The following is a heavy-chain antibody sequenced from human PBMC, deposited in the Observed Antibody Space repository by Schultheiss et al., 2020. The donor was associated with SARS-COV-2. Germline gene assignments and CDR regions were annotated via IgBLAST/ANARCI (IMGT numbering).Heavy chain of an antibody. Sequence: GSLRLSCAASGFTFSSYAMHWVRQAPGKGLEWVAVISYDGSNKYYADSVKGRFTISRDNSKNTLYLQMNSLRAEDTAVYYCARASDTRGYYGMDVWGQGTTVTVSS. D-gene: IGHD2-21*01. CDR3: ARASDTRGYYGMDV. V-gene: IGHV3-30*07. J-gene: IGHJ6*02. CDR2: ISYDGSNK. CDR1: GFTFSSYA.